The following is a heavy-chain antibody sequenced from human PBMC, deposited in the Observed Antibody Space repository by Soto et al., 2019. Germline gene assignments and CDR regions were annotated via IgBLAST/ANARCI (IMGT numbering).Heavy chain of an antibody. V-gene: IGHV3-7*03. CDR2: IKTDGSEK. CDR1: GFTFSDYW. D-gene: IGHD3-10*01. J-gene: IGHJ4*02. Sequence: EVQLVESGGGLVQPGGSLRLSCAASGFTFSDYWMSWVRQAPGNGLECVANIKTDGSEKYYVDTVKGRFTISRDNAKNSLYLQMNSLRAEDTAVYYCASSMGRGGNDYWGQGTLVAVSS. CDR3: ASSMGRGGNDY.